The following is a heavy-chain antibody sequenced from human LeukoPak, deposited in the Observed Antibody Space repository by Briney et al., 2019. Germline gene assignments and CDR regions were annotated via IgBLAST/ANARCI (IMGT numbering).Heavy chain of an antibody. V-gene: IGHV1-2*02. CDR3: APTPEAYTSNWNV. D-gene: IGHD1-1*01. Sequence: GASVKVSCKTSGYSFTDDYVQWVRQAPGQGLEWMGWINPDSGFTNYAQKFQGRVTMTRDTSISTAYMEVRRLRPDDTAVYCCAPTPEAYTSNWNVWGQGTLVTVSS. CDR1: GYSFTDDY. CDR2: INPDSGFT. J-gene: IGHJ4*02.